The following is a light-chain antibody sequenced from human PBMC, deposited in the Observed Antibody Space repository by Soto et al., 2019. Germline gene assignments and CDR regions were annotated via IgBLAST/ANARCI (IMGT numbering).Light chain of an antibody. J-gene: IGLJ2*01. CDR1: SSDAVSNNL. Sequence: QSALTQPASVSGSPGQSITISCTGTSSDAVSNNLVSWYQQHPGKAPKLIIYEVTKRPSGISNRFSGSTSGNTASLTISGLQAEDEGDYYCCSYAGSSTFAFGGGTKLTVL. CDR3: CSYAGSSTFA. CDR2: EVT. V-gene: IGLV2-23*02.